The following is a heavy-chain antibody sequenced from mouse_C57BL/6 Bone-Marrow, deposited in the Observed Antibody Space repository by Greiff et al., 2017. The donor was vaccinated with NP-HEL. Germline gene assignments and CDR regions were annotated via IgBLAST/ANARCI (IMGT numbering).Heavy chain of an antibody. CDR1: GFNIKDDY. CDR2: IDPENGDT. J-gene: IGHJ2*01. CDR3: TTLLARDY. D-gene: IGHD3-3*01. Sequence: EVQLQESGAELVRPGASVKLSCTASGFNIKDDYMHWVKQRPEQGLEWIGWIDPENGDTEYAAKFQGKATITADKSYNTAYLPLSSLTSEDTAVYYCTTLLARDYWGQGTTLTVSS. V-gene: IGHV14-4*01.